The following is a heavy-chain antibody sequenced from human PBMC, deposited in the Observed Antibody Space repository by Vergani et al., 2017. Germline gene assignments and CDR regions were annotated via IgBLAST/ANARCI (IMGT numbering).Heavy chain of an antibody. CDR3: ARTRPATMVRGVIILDAFDI. J-gene: IGHJ3*02. D-gene: IGHD3-10*01. Sequence: QVQLVESGGGVVQPGRSLRLSCAASGFTFSSYAMHWVRQAPGTGLEWVAVISYDGSNKYYADSVKGRFTISRDNSKNTLYLQMNSLRAEDTAVYYCARTRPATMVRGVIILDAFDIWGQGTMVTVSS. CDR1: GFTFSSYA. CDR2: ISYDGSNK. V-gene: IGHV3-30*01.